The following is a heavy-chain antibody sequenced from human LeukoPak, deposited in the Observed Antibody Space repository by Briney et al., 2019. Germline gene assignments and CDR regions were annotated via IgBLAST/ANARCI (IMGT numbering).Heavy chain of an antibody. J-gene: IGHJ5*02. V-gene: IGHV3-23*01. CDR1: GFTFSSYA. Sequence: PGGSLRLSCAASGFTFSSYARSWVRQAPGKGLEWVSAISGSGGSTYYADSVKGRFTISRDNSKNTLYLQMNSLRAEDTAVYYCAKSNQYCSGGSCSFDPWGQGTLVTVSS. CDR2: ISGSGGST. CDR3: AKSNQYCSGGSCSFDP. D-gene: IGHD2-15*01.